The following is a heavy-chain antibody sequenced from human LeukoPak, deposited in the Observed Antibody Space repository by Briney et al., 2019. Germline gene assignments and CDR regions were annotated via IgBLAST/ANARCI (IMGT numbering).Heavy chain of an antibody. J-gene: IGHJ4*02. CDR1: GFTFSSYG. Sequence: GGSLRLSCAASGFTFSSYGMHWVRQAPGKGLEWVAVISYDGSNKYYADSVKGRFTISRDNSKNTLYLQMNSLRAEDTAVYYCAKVPDYGVDYWGQGTLVTVSS. CDR2: ISYDGSNK. V-gene: IGHV3-30*18. CDR3: AKVPDYGVDY. D-gene: IGHD4-17*01.